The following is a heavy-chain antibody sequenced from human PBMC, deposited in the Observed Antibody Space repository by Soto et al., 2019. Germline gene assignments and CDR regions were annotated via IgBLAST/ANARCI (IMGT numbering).Heavy chain of an antibody. CDR2: ISGSGGST. D-gene: IGHD5-18*01. CDR1: GFTFSSYA. CDR3: AKERGYNYGYDAMDV. Sequence: EVRLLESGGGLVQPGGSLRLSCAASGFTFSSYAMSWVRQAPGKGLEWVSGISGSGGSTYYADSVKGRFTISRDNSKNTLYLQTNSLRAEDTAVYYCAKERGYNYGYDAMDVWGQGTTVTVSS. J-gene: IGHJ6*02. V-gene: IGHV3-23*01.